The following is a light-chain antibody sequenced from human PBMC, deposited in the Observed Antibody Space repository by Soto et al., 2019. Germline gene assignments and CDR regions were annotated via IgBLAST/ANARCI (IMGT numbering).Light chain of an antibody. CDR1: NIESKS. Sequence: SSELTQPPSVSVAPGQTARITCGENNIESKSVHWYQQKSGQAPVLVLYADSDRPSGIPERFSGSNSGDTATLTISSVESGDEADYFCQVWDSSRVQVVFGGGTKVTDL. V-gene: IGLV3-21*02. J-gene: IGLJ2*01. CDR3: QVWDSSRVQVV. CDR2: ADS.